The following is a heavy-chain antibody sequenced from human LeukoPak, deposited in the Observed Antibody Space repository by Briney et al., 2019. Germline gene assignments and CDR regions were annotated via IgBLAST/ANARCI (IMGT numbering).Heavy chain of an antibody. D-gene: IGHD1-7*01. Sequence: GRSLRLSCAASGFTFSSYGMHWVRQAPGKGLEWVAVIWYDGSNKYYADSVKGRFTISRDNSKNTLYLQMNSLRAEDTAVYYCAKDRDLNSEFDYWGQGTLVTVSS. CDR3: AKDRDLNSEFDY. CDR1: GFTFSSYG. J-gene: IGHJ4*02. CDR2: IWYDGSNK. V-gene: IGHV3-33*06.